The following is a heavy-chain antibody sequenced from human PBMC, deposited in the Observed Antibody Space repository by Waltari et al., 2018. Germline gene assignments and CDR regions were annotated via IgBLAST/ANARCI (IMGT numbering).Heavy chain of an antibody. J-gene: IGHJ4*02. D-gene: IGHD3-10*01. Sequence: EVQLLESGGGLVQPGGSLRLSCAASGFTFSSYAMSWVRQAPGKGLEWVSAISGSGGSKYYADSVKGRFTIYRDNSKNTLYLQMNSLRAEDTAVYYCAKEGWQYYYGSGTVDYWGQGTLVTVSS. CDR2: ISGSGGSK. CDR3: AKEGWQYYYGSGTVDY. CDR1: GFTFSSYA. V-gene: IGHV3-23*01.